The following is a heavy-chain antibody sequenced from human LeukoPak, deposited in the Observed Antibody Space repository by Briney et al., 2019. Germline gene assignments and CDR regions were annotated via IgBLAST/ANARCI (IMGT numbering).Heavy chain of an antibody. D-gene: IGHD3-10*02. Sequence: GASVKVSCKASSYTFTNYAFAWVRQAPGQGLEWMGWISAYNGNTNYAQKLQGRVTMTTDTSTSTAYMELRSLRSDDTAVYYCAELGITMIGGVWGKGTTVTISS. CDR2: ISAYNGNT. J-gene: IGHJ6*04. CDR1: SYTFTNYA. CDR3: AELGITMIGGV. V-gene: IGHV1-18*01.